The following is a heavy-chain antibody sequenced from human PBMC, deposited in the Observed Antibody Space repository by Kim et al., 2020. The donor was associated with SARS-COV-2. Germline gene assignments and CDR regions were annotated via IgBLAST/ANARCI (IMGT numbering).Heavy chain of an antibody. Sequence: SQTLSLTCAISGDSVSSNIAAWHWIRQSPSRDLEWLGRTYYRSKWYNDYAVSVRSRITINPDTSKNQFSLQLNSVTPEDTAVYYCARLAGSSRVWGQGTLVTVSS. CDR2: TYYRSKWYN. V-gene: IGHV6-1*01. CDR1: GDSVSSNIAA. CDR3: ARLAGSSRV. J-gene: IGHJ4*02. D-gene: IGHD6-6*01.